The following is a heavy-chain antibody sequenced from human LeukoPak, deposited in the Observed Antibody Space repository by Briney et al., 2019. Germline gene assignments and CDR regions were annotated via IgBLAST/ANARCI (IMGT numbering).Heavy chain of an antibody. Sequence: GGSLRLSCVASGFTFSSSWMSWVRQAPGKGLEWVANIKQDGSEKSYVESVRGRFTISRDDAKNSLYLQLNSLRAEDTALYYCARDNPPDYWGQGTLVTVSS. J-gene: IGHJ4*02. CDR2: IKQDGSEK. V-gene: IGHV3-7*03. CDR1: GFTFSSSW. CDR3: ARDNPPDY.